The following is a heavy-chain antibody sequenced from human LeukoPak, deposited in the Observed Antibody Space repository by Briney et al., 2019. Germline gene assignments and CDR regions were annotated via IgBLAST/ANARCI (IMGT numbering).Heavy chain of an antibody. Sequence: GGSLRLSCVASGFTFSSSWMSWVRQAPGKGLEWVANIKQDGSEKSYVESVRGRFTISRDDAKNSLYLQLNSLRAEDTALYYCARDNPPDYWGQGTLVTVSS. J-gene: IGHJ4*02. CDR2: IKQDGSEK. V-gene: IGHV3-7*03. CDR1: GFTFSSSW. CDR3: ARDNPPDY.